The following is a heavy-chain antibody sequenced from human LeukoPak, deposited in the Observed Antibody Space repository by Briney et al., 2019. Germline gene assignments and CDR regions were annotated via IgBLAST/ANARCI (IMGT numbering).Heavy chain of an antibody. D-gene: IGHD6-19*01. CDR3: ARATGYSSGWPPRYFDY. J-gene: IGHJ4*02. V-gene: IGHV3-53*01. CDR2: IYSGGNT. Sequence: GGSLRLSCAASGFTVSINYVSWVRQAPGKGLEWVSVIYSGGNTYYADSVKGRFTISRDNSKNTLYLQMNSLRAEDTDVYYCARATGYSSGWPPRYFDYWGQGTLATVSS. CDR1: GFTVSINY.